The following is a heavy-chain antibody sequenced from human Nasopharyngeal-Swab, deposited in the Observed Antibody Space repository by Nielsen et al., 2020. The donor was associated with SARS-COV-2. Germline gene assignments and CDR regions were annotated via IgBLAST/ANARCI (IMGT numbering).Heavy chain of an antibody. CDR1: GGSFSGYY. D-gene: IGHD3-3*01. CDR2: ISSSSSYI. Sequence: ETLSLTCAVSGGSFSGYYWSWIRQAPGKGLDWVSSISSSSSYIYYADSVKGRFTISRDNAKNSLYLQMNSLRAEDTAVYYCARDGLDYDFWSAYFMDVWGQGTTVTVSS. V-gene: IGHV3-21*01. J-gene: IGHJ6*02. CDR3: ARDGLDYDFWSAYFMDV.